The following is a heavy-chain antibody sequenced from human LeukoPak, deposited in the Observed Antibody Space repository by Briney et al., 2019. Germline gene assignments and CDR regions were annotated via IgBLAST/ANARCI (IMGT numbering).Heavy chain of an antibody. CDR1: GGSVSSGSYY. D-gene: IGHD6-19*01. J-gene: IGHJ4*02. CDR2: IYYSGTT. Sequence: NPSETLSLTCTVSGGSVSSGSYYWTWIRQPPGKGLEWIGYIYYSGTTNYNPSLKSRVTISVDTSKNQFSLKLGSVTAADTAVYYRARVGIAVASPFFDYWGQGTLVTVSS. V-gene: IGHV4-61*01. CDR3: ARVGIAVASPFFDY.